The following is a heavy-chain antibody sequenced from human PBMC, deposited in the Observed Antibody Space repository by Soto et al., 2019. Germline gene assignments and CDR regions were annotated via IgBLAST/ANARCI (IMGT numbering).Heavy chain of an antibody. D-gene: IGHD2-21*01. Sequence: SETLSLTCTVSGGSISNYYWSWIRQPPGKGLEWIGYIYDTGTTYYNPSLKSRVTISVDMSRSQFFLKLTSVTAADTAVYYCARDRIFDCGGPSMWGLDAWGQGTLVTVSS. CDR3: ARDRIFDCGGPSMWGLDA. CDR1: GGSISNYY. CDR2: IYDTGTT. V-gene: IGHV4-59*12. J-gene: IGHJ5*02.